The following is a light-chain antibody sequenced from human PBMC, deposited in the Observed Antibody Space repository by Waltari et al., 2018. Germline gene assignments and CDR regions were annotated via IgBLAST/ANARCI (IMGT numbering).Light chain of an antibody. J-gene: IGKJ1*01. CDR1: QSIGNDY. CDR2: AAS. V-gene: IGKV3-20*01. CDR3: HQYDRSPWT. Sequence: ENVLTQSPGTLSLSPGERATLSCRASQSIGNDYSPWYQQKPGQAPRLLIYAASIRATGIPDRFSGSGSGTDFTLTISRLEPEDFAVFYCHQYDRSPWTFGQGTKVEF.